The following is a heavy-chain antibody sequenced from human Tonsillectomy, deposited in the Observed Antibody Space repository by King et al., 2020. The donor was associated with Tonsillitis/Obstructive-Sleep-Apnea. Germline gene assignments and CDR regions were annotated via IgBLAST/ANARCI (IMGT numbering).Heavy chain of an antibody. J-gene: IGHJ4*02. Sequence: VQLVESGGGLVQPGGSLRLSCAASGFTFSSYAMTWVRQAPGKGLEWVSAVSVSGGHTFYAGSVRGRFTISRDNSKDTLYLQMSSLRAEDTAVYYCAKDAGSMIALVSYLFDYWGQGTLVTVSA. CDR2: VSVSGGHT. CDR1: GFTFSSYA. V-gene: IGHV3-23*04. D-gene: IGHD3-22*01. CDR3: AKDAGSMIALVSYLFDY.